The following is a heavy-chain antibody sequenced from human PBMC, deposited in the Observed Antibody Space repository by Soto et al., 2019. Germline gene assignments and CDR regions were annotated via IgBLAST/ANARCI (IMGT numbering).Heavy chain of an antibody. J-gene: IGHJ4*02. CDR2: IWYDGSNK. V-gene: IGHV3-33*01. Sequence: GGSLRPSCAASGFTFSSYGMHWVRQAPGKGLEWVAVIWYDGSNKYYADSVKGRFTISRDNSKNTLYLQMNSLRAEDTAVYYCARDFPWYYDILTGYPPFDYWGQGTLVTVSS. CDR1: GFTFSSYG. D-gene: IGHD3-9*01. CDR3: ARDFPWYYDILTGYPPFDY.